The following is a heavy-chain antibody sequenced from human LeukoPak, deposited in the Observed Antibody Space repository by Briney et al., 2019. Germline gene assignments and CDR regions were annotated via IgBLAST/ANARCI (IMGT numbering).Heavy chain of an antibody. CDR2: INHSGST. CDR3: ARGPSTYYYDSSGYYPYY. D-gene: IGHD3-22*01. Sequence: SETLSLTCAVYGGSFSGYYWSWIRQPPGKGLEWIGEINHSGSTNYNPSLKGRVTISVDTSKNQFSLKLSSVTAADTAVYYCARGPSTYYYDSSGYYPYYWGQGTLVTVSS. J-gene: IGHJ4*02. CDR1: GGSFSGYY. V-gene: IGHV4-34*01.